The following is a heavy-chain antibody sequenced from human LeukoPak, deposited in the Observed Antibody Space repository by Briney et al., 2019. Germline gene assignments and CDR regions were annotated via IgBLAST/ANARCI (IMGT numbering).Heavy chain of an antibody. CDR2: IGGLGSSA. CDR1: GFTFSSHA. CDR3: ARDPGVVAFHYFDF. Sequence: GGSLRLSCAASGFTFSSHAMAWVRQAPGKGLEWVSAIGGLGSSAYYGDSVKGRFTISRDNSKNTVYLQMDSLRVEDTAVYYCARDPGVVAFHYFDFWGQGTLITVSS. D-gene: IGHD3-3*01. V-gene: IGHV3-23*01. J-gene: IGHJ4*02.